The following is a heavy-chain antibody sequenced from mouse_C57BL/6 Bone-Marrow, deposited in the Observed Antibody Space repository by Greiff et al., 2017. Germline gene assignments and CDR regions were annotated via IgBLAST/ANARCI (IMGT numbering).Heavy chain of an antibody. CDR2: IDPSDSYT. Sequence: QVQLQQPGAELVKPGASVKLSCKASGYTYTSYWMQWVKQRPGQGLEWIGEIDPSDSYTNYNQKFKGKSTLTVDKSSSTAYMQLSSLTSEDSAVYYCARGRLRRGFYYAMDYWGQGTSVTVSS. CDR1: GYTYTSYW. CDR3: ARGRLRRGFYYAMDY. J-gene: IGHJ4*01. D-gene: IGHD2-2*01. V-gene: IGHV1-50*01.